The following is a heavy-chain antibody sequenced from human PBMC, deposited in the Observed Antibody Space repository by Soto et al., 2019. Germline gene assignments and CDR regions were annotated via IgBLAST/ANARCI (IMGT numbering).Heavy chain of an antibody. CDR1: GFTFSSYA. V-gene: IGHV3-23*01. D-gene: IGHD3-10*01. CDR3: AKDRLLWFGDKTGVSDY. Sequence: GGSLRLSCAASGFTFSSYAMSWVRQAPGKGLEWVSAISGSGGSTYYADSVKGRFTISRDNSKNTLYLQMNSLRAEDTAVYYCAKDRLLWFGDKTGVSDYWGQGTLVTVSS. CDR2: ISGSGGST. J-gene: IGHJ4*02.